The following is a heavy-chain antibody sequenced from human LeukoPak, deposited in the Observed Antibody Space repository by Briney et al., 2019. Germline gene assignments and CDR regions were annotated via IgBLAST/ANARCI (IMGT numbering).Heavy chain of an antibody. J-gene: IGHJ4*02. Sequence: TSETLSLTCTVSGGSISSSSYYWGWIRQPPGKGLEWIGSIYYSGSTYYNPSLKSRVTISVDTSKNQFSLKLSSVTAADTAVYYCARDRMRATNYFDYWGQGTLVTVSS. V-gene: IGHV4-39*07. D-gene: IGHD5-24*01. CDR2: IYYSGST. CDR1: GGSISSSSYY. CDR3: ARDRMRATNYFDY.